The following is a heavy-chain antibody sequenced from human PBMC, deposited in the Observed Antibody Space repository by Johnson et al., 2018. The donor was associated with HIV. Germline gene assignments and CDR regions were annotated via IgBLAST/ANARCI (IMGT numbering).Heavy chain of an antibody. CDR1: GFTFDAYA. Sequence: VQLVESGGGLVEPGRSLRLSCAASGFTFDAYAMDWVRQAPGKGLEWVSGINWNGEILGYGDSGKGGCTISRDNAKNSLYLQMNSLRAEDTALYYCAGDRVGATPRTGYDAFDIWGQGTMVTVSS. CDR2: INWNGEIL. J-gene: IGHJ3*02. V-gene: IGHV3-9*01. D-gene: IGHD1-26*01. CDR3: AGDRVGATPRTGYDAFDI.